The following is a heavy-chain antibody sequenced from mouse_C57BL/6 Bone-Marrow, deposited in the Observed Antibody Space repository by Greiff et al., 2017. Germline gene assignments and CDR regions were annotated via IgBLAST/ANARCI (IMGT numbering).Heavy chain of an antibody. V-gene: IGHV1-64*01. Sequence: QVQLQQSGAELVKPGASVKLSCKASGYTFTSYWMHWVKQRPGQGLEWIGMIHPNSGSTNYNEKFKSKATLTVDKSSSTAYMQLSSLTSEDSAVYYCARYLYPYYFDYWGQGTTLTVSS. CDR3: ARYLYPYYFDY. J-gene: IGHJ2*01. CDR1: GYTFTSYW. CDR2: IHPNSGST. D-gene: IGHD2-12*01.